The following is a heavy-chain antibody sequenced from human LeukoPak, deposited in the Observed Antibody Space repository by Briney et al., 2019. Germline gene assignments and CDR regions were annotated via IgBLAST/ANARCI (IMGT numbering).Heavy chain of an antibody. V-gene: IGHV1-46*01. CDR3: ARDLISGWSIDY. CDR1: GYTFTSYY. CDR2: INPSGGST. Sequence: GASVKVSCKASGYTFTSYYMHWVRQAPGQGLEWMGIINPSGGSTSYAQKFQGRVTVTRDTSTSTVYMELSSLRSEDTAVYYCARDLISGWSIDYWGQGTLVTVSS. D-gene: IGHD6-19*01. J-gene: IGHJ4*02.